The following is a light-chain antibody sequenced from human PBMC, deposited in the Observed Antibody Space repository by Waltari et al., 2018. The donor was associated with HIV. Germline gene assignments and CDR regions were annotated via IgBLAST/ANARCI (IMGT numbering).Light chain of an antibody. V-gene: IGLV1-40*01. CDR2: DTP. CDR1: NSNIGAGHN. J-gene: IGLJ2*01. CDR3: QSYDSSLSGVV. Sequence: QSVLRQPPSVSGAPGQRVTISCTGGNSNIGAGHNVHWYQQLPGTAPNLLIYDTPNRPPGVPDRFSGSQSGTSTSLAIAGLQADDEADYYCQSYDSSLSGVVFGGGTRLTVL.